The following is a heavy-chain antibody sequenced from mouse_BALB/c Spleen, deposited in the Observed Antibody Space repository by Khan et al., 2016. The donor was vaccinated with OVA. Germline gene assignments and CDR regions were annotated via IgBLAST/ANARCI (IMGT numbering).Heavy chain of an antibody. V-gene: IGHV2-2*02. J-gene: IGHJ3*01. CDR2: IWSGGST. CDR3: ARNYDYDEGLAY. Sequence: QIQLVQSGPGLVQPSQSLSITCTVSGFSLTTYGVHWVRQSPGKGLEWLGVIWSGGSTDYNAPFISRLSISKDSSKSQVFFKMNSLQVNDTAIYSCARNYDYDEGLAYWGQGTLVTVSA. D-gene: IGHD2-4*01. CDR1: GFSLTTYG.